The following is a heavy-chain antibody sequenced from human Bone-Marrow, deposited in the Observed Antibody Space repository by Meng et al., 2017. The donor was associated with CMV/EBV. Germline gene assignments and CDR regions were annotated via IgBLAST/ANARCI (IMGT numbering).Heavy chain of an antibody. D-gene: IGHD2-2*01. V-gene: IGHV3-9*01. CDR2: ISWNSGSI. Sequence: GGSLRLSCTVSGGSVSSGSYYWSWIRQAPGKGLEWVSGISWNSGSIGYADSVKGRFTISRDNAKNSLYLQMNSLRAEDTALYYCAKDVVPAALNYYYYGMDVWGQGTTVTVSS. J-gene: IGHJ6*02. CDR3: AKDVVPAALNYYYYGMDV. CDR1: GGSVSSGSYY.